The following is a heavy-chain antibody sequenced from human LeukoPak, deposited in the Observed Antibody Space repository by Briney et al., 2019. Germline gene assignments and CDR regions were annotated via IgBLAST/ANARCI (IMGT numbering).Heavy chain of an antibody. CDR2: TRYDEDNK. V-gene: IGHV3-30*02. J-gene: IGHJ4*02. CDR3: AKDTSTIAVAGTCFDY. Sequence: GGSLRLSCAASGFTFSSYWMSWVRQAPGKGLEWVAFTRYDEDNKYYADSVKGRFTISRDNSKNTLYLQMNSLRAEDTAVYYCAKDTSTIAVAGTCFDYWGQGILVTVSS. CDR1: GFTFSSYW. D-gene: IGHD6-19*01.